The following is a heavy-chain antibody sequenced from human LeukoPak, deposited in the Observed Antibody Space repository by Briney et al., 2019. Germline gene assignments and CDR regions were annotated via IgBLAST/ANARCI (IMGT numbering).Heavy chain of an antibody. V-gene: IGHV1-18*01. J-gene: IGHJ6*02. D-gene: IGHD5-12*01. Sequence: ASVKVSCKASGYTFTSYGISWVRQAPGQGLEWMGWISAYNGNTNYAQKLQGRVTMTTDTSTSTAYMELRSLRSDDTAVYYCASGLGWLRFSYYYGMDVWGQGTTVTVSS. CDR1: GYTFTSYG. CDR2: ISAYNGNT. CDR3: ASGLGWLRFSYYYGMDV.